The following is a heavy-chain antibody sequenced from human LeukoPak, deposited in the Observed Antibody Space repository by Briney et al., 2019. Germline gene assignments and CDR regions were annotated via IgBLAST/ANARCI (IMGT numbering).Heavy chain of an antibody. CDR3: AREDCSSTSCYGGGWFAA. D-gene: IGHD2-2*01. V-gene: IGHV3-7*01. J-gene: IGHJ5*02. Sequence: PGGSLRLSCAPSGFTFSSYWMSWVRQAPGKGREWVANIKQDGSEKYYVGSVKGRFTISRDNAKTSLYLQMNSLRAEDTAVYYCAREDCSSTSCYGGGWFAAWGQGTLVTVSS. CDR2: IKQDGSEK. CDR1: GFTFSSYW.